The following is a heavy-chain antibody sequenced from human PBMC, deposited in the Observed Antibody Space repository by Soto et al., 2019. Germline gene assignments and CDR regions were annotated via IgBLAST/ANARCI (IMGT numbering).Heavy chain of an antibody. CDR3: AKDRYGDYGRGDY. D-gene: IGHD4-17*01. CDR1: GFTFSTYA. Sequence: EVQLLESGGCLVQPGGSLRLSCAASGFTFSTYAMIWVRQAPVKGLEWVSVITGSGGSTYYADSVKGRFTISRDNSKNTLYLKMNSLRAEDTAVYYCAKDRYGDYGRGDYWGQGALVTVSS. J-gene: IGHJ4*02. CDR2: ITGSGGST. V-gene: IGHV3-23*01.